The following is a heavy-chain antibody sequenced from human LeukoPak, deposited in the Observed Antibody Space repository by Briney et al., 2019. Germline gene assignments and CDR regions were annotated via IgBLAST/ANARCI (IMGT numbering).Heavy chain of an antibody. V-gene: IGHV4-39*07. CDR2: IYYSGST. Sequence: SETLSLTCTVSGGSISSSSYYWGWIRQPPGKGLEWIGSIYYSGSTYYNPSLKSRVTISVDTSKNQFSLKLSSVTAADTAVYYCARGIRITMVWGVHDAFDIWGQGTMVTVSS. CDR3: ARGIRITMVWGVHDAFDI. D-gene: IGHD3-10*01. CDR1: GGSISSSSYY. J-gene: IGHJ3*02.